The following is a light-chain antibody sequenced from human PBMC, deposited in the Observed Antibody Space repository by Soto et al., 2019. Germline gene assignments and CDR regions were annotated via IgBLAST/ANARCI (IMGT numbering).Light chain of an antibody. CDR3: SSYAGSEKLV. Sequence: QSVLTQPPSAPGSPGQSVTISCTGSSSDFGAYDSVSWYQQHPGKAPKLLIYEVAKRPSGVPDRFSGSKSGNTASLTVSGLPAEDESDYYCSSYAGSEKLVFGTGIKGTVL. J-gene: IGLJ1*01. CDR1: SSDFGAYDS. V-gene: IGLV2-8*01. CDR2: EVA.